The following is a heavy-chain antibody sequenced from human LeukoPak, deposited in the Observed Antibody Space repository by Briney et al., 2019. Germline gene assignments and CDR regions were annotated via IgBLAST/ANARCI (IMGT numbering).Heavy chain of an antibody. V-gene: IGHV4-4*09. CDR3: ARIPLGYSGAYYFDF. Sequence: PSETLSLTCTVSRASISGSSRSSYWSWPRQPPGKGLEWIGYISSSGSTNDNPSLRSRVTISVDTSKNQFFLNLSSVSAADTAVYYCARIPLGYSGAYYFDFWGQGALVTVSP. J-gene: IGHJ4*02. D-gene: IGHD5-12*01. CDR1: RASISGSSRSSY. CDR2: ISSSGST.